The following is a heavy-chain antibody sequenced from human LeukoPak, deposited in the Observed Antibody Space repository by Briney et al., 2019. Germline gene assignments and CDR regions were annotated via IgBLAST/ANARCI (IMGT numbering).Heavy chain of an antibody. D-gene: IGHD1-26*01. J-gene: IGHJ4*02. CDR3: AKGGKWDVTPFDY. Sequence: GGSLRLSCAASGFSFSSYAMSWVRQAPGKGLEWVSVIGGSGGNTYYADSVKGRFTISRDNSKNTLYLQMNSLRAEDTAVYYCAKGGKWDVTPFDYWGQGTLVTVSS. CDR1: GFSFSSYA. CDR2: IGGSGGNT. V-gene: IGHV3-23*01.